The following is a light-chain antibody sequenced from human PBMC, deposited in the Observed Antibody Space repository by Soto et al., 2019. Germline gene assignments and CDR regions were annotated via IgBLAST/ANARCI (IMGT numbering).Light chain of an antibody. V-gene: IGKV1-39*01. CDR3: QQSHSTPWP. CDR2: AAS. Sequence: DIQMTQSPSSLSASVGDRVTITCRASQSISSSLNWYQQKPGKAPKLLIYAASSLQSGVPSRFSGSGSGAGFTLTISSLHPEYFATYYCQQSHSTPWPLAQETEVDVK. CDR1: QSISSS. J-gene: IGKJ1*01.